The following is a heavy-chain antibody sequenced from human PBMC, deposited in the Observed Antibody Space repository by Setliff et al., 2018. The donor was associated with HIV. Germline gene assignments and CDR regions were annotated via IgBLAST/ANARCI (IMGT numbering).Heavy chain of an antibody. V-gene: IGHV1-8*02. J-gene: IGHJ4*02. CDR1: GYTFTNSD. D-gene: IGHD6-19*01. CDR2: MNPNSGNT. CDR3: ARAYTNGWYLELGLSYFDS. Sequence: ASVKVSCKASGYTFTNSDINWVRQATGQGLEWMGWMNPNSGNTGYAQKFQGRVTMTRDTSIYAAYMELSRLGSDDTALYYCARAYTNGWYLELGLSYFDSWGQGTPVTVSS.